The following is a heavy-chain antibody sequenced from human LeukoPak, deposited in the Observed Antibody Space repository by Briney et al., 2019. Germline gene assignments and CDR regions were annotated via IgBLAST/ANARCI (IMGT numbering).Heavy chain of an antibody. V-gene: IGHV3-66*01. CDR1: GFTVSSSY. J-gene: IGHJ4*02. CDR3: AASGNYSWGCFDY. D-gene: IGHD1-26*01. Sequence: GGSLRLSCAASGFTVSSSYMSWVRQAPGKGLEWVSIIYSGGSIYYADSVKGRFTISRDNSKNTLYLQMNSLRAEDTAVYYCAASGNYSWGCFDYWGQGTLVTVSS. CDR2: IYSGGSI.